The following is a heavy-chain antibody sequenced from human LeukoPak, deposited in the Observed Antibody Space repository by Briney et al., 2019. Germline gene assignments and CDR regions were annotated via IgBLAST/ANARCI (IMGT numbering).Heavy chain of an antibody. V-gene: IGHV1-46*01. CDR1: GYTFTSYY. CDR3: ARVGILTTVTYYYYYYGMDV. D-gene: IGHD4-17*01. CDR2: INPSGGST. J-gene: IGHJ6*02. Sequence: GASVKVSCKASGYTFTSYYMHWVRQAPGQGLEWMGIINPSGGSTSYAQKFQGRVTMTRDTSTSTVYMELSRLRSDDTAVYYCARVGILTTVTYYYYYYGMDVWGQGTTVTVSS.